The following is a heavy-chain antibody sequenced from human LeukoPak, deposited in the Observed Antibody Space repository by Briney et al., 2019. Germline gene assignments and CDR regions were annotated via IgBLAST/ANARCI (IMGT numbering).Heavy chain of an antibody. Sequence: GGTLRLSCAASGFTFSSYGMNWVRQAPGKGLEWVAFIRYDGSNKYYADSVKGRFTISRDNSKNTLYLQMNSLRAEDTAVYYCAKDQADTVTLFDYWGQGTLVTVSS. CDR1: GFTFSSYG. J-gene: IGHJ4*02. CDR3: AKDQADTVTLFDY. D-gene: IGHD4-17*01. V-gene: IGHV3-30*02. CDR2: IRYDGSNK.